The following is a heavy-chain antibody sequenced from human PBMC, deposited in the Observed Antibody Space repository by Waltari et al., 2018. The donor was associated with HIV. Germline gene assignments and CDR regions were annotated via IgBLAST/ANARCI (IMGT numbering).Heavy chain of an antibody. V-gene: IGHV4-34*01. D-gene: IGHD3-22*01. CDR1: GGSFSGYY. CDR2: IHHSGST. J-gene: IGHJ6*02. Sequence: QVQLQQWGAGLLKPSETLSLTCAVYGGSFSGYYWSWIRQPPGKGLEWIGEIHHSGSTNDNPPLKSRVTISVDTSKNQFSLKLSSVTAADTAVYYCARLGLAPYSSYYYYGMDVWGQGTTVTVSS. CDR3: ARLGLAPYSSYYYYGMDV.